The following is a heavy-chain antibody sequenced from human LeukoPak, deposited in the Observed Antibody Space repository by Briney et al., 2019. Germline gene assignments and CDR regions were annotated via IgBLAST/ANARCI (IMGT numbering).Heavy chain of an antibody. V-gene: IGHV1-69*13. CDR3: ARDIVVVVAATLYYYYGMDV. CDR2: IIPIFGTA. J-gene: IGHJ6*02. Sequence: GASVKVSCKASGGTFSSYAISWVRQAPGQGLEWMGGIIPIFGTANYAQKFQGRVTITADESKSTAYMELSSLRSEDTAVYYCARDIVVVVAATLYYYYGMDVWGQGTTVTVSS. CDR1: GGTFSSYA. D-gene: IGHD2-15*01.